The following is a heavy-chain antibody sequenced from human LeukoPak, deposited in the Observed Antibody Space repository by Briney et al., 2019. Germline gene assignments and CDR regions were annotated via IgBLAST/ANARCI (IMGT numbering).Heavy chain of an antibody. D-gene: IGHD2-2*02. J-gene: IGHJ2*01. CDR3: ARADCSSTSCYTSRVHWYFDL. Sequence: PSETLSLTCAVYGGSFSGYYWSWIRQPPGKGLEWIGEINHSGSTNYNPSLKSRVTISVDTSKNQFSLKLSSVTAADTAVYYCARADCSSTSCYTSRVHWYFDLWGRGTLVTVSS. V-gene: IGHV4-34*01. CDR1: GGSFSGYY. CDR2: INHSGST.